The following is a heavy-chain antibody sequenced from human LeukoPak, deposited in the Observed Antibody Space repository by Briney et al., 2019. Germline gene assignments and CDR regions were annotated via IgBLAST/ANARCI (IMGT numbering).Heavy chain of an antibody. Sequence: SETLSLTCTVSGGSISSYYWSWIRQPPGKGLEWIGYIYYSGSTNYNPSLKSRVTISVDTSNNQFSLKLSSVTAADTAVYYCARDQGVPSGGLDYWGQGTLVTVSS. CDR1: GGSISSYY. CDR2: IYYSGST. D-gene: IGHD2-15*01. V-gene: IGHV4-59*01. J-gene: IGHJ4*02. CDR3: ARDQGVPSGGLDY.